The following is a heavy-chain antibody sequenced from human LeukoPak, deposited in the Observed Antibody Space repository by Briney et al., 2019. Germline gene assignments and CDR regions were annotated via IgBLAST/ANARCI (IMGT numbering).Heavy chain of an antibody. Sequence: GASVKVSCKASGYTFTSYDINWVRQATGQGLEWMGWMNPNSGDTGYAQKFQGRVNMTRNTSISTAYMELSSLRSDDTAVYYCARGVPRHCRSPGRASPGICGVYWGQGTLVTVSS. D-gene: IGHD2-2*01. CDR3: ARGVPRHCRSPGRASPGICGVY. V-gene: IGHV1-8*02. CDR1: GYTFTSYD. CDR2: MNPNSGDT. J-gene: IGHJ4*02.